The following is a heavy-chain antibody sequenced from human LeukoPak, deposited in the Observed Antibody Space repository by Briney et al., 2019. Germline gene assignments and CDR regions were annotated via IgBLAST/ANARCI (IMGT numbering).Heavy chain of an antibody. CDR3: AKVPYSDYGSGRPPFMDV. J-gene: IGHJ6*02. D-gene: IGHD3-10*01. Sequence: HPGGSLRLSCAASGFTFSSYGMHWVRQAPGKGLEWVAVISYDGSNKYYADSVKGRFTISRDNSKNTLYLQMDSLRAEDTAIHYCAKVPYSDYGSGRPPFMDVWGQGTMVAVSS. CDR1: GFTFSSYG. CDR2: ISYDGSNK. V-gene: IGHV3-30*18.